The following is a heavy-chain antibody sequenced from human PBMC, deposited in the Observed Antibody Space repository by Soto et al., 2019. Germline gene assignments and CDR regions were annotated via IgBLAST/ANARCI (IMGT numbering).Heavy chain of an antibody. D-gene: IGHD3-16*01. V-gene: IGHV4-34*01. CDR1: SGSFSGYY. J-gene: IGHJ4*02. CDR2: IYHGLSI. CDR3: ARPGGYYFDY. Sequence: PSETLSLTCAVYSGSFSGYYWSWIRQSPGKGLEWIGEIYHGLSIVYNPSLESRVTISGDSSKNQFSLNLSSVTAADTAVYYCARPGGYYFDYWGQGALVTVSS.